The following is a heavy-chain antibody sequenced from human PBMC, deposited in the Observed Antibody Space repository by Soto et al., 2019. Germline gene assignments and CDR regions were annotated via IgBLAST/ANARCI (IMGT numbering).Heavy chain of an antibody. V-gene: IGHV3-30*04. J-gene: IGHJ4*02. CDR3: ATTPGGAAY. CDR1: GFTFSTYT. D-gene: IGHD2-15*01. Sequence: SLRLSCAASGFTFSTYTMHWVRQAPGKGLEWVADISYNGKYEYYADSVKGRFTISRDNSKSTLYLQMNSLTPEDTAVYYCATTPGGAAYWGQGTLVTVSS. CDR2: ISYNGKYE.